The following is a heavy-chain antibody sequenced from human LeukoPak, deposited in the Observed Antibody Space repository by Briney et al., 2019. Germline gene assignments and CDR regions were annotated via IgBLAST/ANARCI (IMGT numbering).Heavy chain of an antibody. CDR2: INPNSGGT. CDR3: AREDYGSGSYYNEDNWFDP. D-gene: IGHD3-10*01. J-gene: IGHJ5*02. Sequence: ASVKVSCKASGYTFTGYYMHWVRQAPGQGLEWTGWINPNSGGTNYAQKFQGRVTMTRDPSISTAYMELSRLRSDDTAVYYCAREDYGSGSYYNEDNWFDPWGQGTLVTVSS. CDR1: GYTFTGYY. V-gene: IGHV1-2*02.